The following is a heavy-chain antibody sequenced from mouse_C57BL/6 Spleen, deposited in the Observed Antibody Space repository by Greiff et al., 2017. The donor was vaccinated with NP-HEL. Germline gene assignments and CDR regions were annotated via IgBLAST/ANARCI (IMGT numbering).Heavy chain of an antibody. J-gene: IGHJ1*03. V-gene: IGHV1-82*01. CDR2: IYPGDGDT. Sequence: VKLMESGPELVKPGASVKISCKASGYAFSSSWMNWVKQRPGKGLEWIGRIYPGDGDTNYNGKFKGKATLTADKSSSTAYMQLRSLTSEDSAVYFCSRGSYPPWYFDVWGTGTTVTVSS. CDR1: GYAFSSSW. CDR3: SRGSYPPWYFDV.